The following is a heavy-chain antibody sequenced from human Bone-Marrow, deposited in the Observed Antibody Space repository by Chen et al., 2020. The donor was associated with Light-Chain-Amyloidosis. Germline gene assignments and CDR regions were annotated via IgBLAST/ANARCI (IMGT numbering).Heavy chain of an antibody. V-gene: IGHV1-69*04. CDR3: ASAPPTTFNVYAMDV. Sequence: QVQLVQAGAEVKKPGSSGKVSCKAAGEPFSSYAISWVRQAPGQGLEWVGRIIPMLETTKYAQKFLGRVEITADRSARTSHLEMTGLTFEDTAIYYCASAPPTTFNVYAMDVWGQGTTVVVSS. CDR2: IIPMLETT. CDR1: GEPFSSYA. J-gene: IGHJ6*02. D-gene: IGHD3-3*02.